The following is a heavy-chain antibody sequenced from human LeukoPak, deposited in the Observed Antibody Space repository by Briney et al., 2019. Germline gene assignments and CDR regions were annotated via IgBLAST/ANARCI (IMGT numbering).Heavy chain of an antibody. CDR3: ASEKGYYDSSGYYSPFDY. CDR2: IIPIFGTA. Sequence: GASVKVSCKASGGTFSSYAISWVRQAPGQGLEWMGGIIPIFGTANYAQKFQGRVTITADKSTSTAYMELSSLRSEDTAVYYCASEKGYYDSSGYYSPFDYWGQGTLVTVSS. D-gene: IGHD3-22*01. J-gene: IGHJ4*02. CDR1: GGTFSSYA. V-gene: IGHV1-69*06.